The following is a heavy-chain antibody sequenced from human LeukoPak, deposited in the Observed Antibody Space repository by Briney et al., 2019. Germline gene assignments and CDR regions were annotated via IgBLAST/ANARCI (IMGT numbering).Heavy chain of an antibody. CDR2: ISGRGGST. CDR3: AKGVSPAGRNYDILVRGYYFDY. CDR1: GFTFSSYG. D-gene: IGHD3-9*01. Sequence: GGTLRLSCAASGFTFSSYGMSWVRQAPGKGLEWVSAISGRGGSTYYADSVKGRFTISRDNSKNTLYLQMNSLRAEDTAVYYCAKGVSPAGRNYDILVRGYYFDYWGQGTLVTVSS. V-gene: IGHV3-23*01. J-gene: IGHJ4*02.